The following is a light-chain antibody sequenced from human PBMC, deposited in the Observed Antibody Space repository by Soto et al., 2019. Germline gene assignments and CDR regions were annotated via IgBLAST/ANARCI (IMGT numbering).Light chain of an antibody. CDR2: DAS. J-gene: IGKJ1*01. Sequence: DIQMTQSPSTLSASVGDRVTITCRASQTISSWLAWYQQKPGKAPNLLIYDASSLESGVSSRFSGSGSGTEFTLTISSLQPDDFATYYCQQYNSYWTFGQGTKVE. V-gene: IGKV1-5*01. CDR1: QTISSW. CDR3: QQYNSYWT.